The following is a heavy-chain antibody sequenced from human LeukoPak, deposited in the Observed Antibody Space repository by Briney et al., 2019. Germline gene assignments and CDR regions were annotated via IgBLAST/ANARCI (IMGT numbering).Heavy chain of an antibody. J-gene: IGHJ5*02. V-gene: IGHV3-21*01. D-gene: IGHD6-19*01. CDR3: ARDRIAVAGTNRFDP. CDR1: GFTFSSYS. CDR2: ISSSSYI. Sequence: GGSLRLSCAASGFTFSSYSMNWVRQAPGKGLEWVSSISSSSYIYYADSVKGRFTISRDNAKNSLYLQMNSRRAKDTAVYYCARDRIAVAGTNRFDPWGQGTLVTVSS.